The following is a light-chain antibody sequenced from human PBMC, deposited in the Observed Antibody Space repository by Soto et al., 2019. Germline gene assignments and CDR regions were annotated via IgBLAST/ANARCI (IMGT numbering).Light chain of an antibody. CDR1: SSNIGSEY. CDR2: RNN. Sequence: VLTQPPSASGTPGQRFTISCSGSSSNIGSEYVVWYQHLPGTAPKLLIYRNNQRPSGVPDRFAGPKSGTSASLAISGLRSEDEADYYCAARDASLSGNWVVGGGTQLNV. V-gene: IGLV1-47*01. CDR3: AARDASLSGNWV. J-gene: IGLJ3*02.